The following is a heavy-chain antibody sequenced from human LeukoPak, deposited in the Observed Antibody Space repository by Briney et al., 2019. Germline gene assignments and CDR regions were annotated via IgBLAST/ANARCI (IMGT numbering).Heavy chain of an antibody. Sequence: GASVKVSCKASGYTFTSYGISWVRQAPGQGLERMGWISAYNGNTNYARKFQGRVIMTTDTSTTTAYMELRSLRSDDTAVYYCARDAGGGTFMDVWGQGTTVTVSS. CDR1: GYTFTSYG. J-gene: IGHJ6*02. D-gene: IGHD1-26*01. CDR2: ISAYNGNT. CDR3: ARDAGGGTFMDV. V-gene: IGHV1-18*01.